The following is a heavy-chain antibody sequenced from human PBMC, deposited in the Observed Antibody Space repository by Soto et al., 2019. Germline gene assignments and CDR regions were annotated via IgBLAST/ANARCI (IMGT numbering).Heavy chain of an antibody. Sequence: GGSLRLSCSASGFTFSSFNMHWVRQAPGKGLEWVSSISGTTKYIYYGDSVKGRFTISRDNAEKSMFLQMNSLRVEDTAVYYCARSVLFRGLNRAFDIWGQGTLVTVSS. D-gene: IGHD3-10*01. CDR1: GFTFSSFN. J-gene: IGHJ3*02. CDR2: ISGTTKYI. V-gene: IGHV3-21*01. CDR3: ARSVLFRGLNRAFDI.